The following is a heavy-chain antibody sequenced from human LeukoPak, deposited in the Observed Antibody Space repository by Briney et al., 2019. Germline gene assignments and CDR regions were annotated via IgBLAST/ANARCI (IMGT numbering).Heavy chain of an antibody. J-gene: IGHJ4*02. V-gene: IGHV4-39*01. D-gene: IGHD6-13*01. Sequence: SETLSLTCTVSCVSISSSSYYWGWIRQPPGKGLEWIGSIYYSGSTYYNPSLKSRVTISVDTSKNQFSLKLSSVTAEDTAVYYCARLSAAADFDYWGQGTLVTVSS. CDR3: ARLSAAADFDY. CDR2: IYYSGST. CDR1: CVSISSSSYY.